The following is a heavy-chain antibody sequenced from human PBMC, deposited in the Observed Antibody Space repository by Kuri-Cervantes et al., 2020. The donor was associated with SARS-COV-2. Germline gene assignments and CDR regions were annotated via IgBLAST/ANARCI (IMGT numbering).Heavy chain of an antibody. CDR3: ATTYCGGDCSFDY. Sequence: GSLRLSCTVSGGSISSSSYYWGWIRQPPGKGLEWIGSIYHSGSTYCNPSLKSRVTISVDTSKNQFSLKLSSVTAADTAAYYCATTYCGGDCSFDYWGQGTLVTVSS. J-gene: IGHJ4*02. V-gene: IGHV4-39*07. D-gene: IGHD2-21*01. CDR2: IYHSGST. CDR1: GGSISSSSYY.